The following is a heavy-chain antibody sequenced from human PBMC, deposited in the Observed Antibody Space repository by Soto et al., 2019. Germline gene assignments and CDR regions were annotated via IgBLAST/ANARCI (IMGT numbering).Heavy chain of an antibody. CDR3: TRRRITMIVVVYDAFDI. Sequence: QVQLQESGPGLVKPSGTLSLTCAVSGDSISSNYWWSWVRQPPGKGLEWIGEIYHSGSTNYNPSLKSRATISVEKSKNQFSLKLSSVTAADTAVYYCTRRRITMIVVVYDAFDIWGQGTTVTVSS. D-gene: IGHD3-22*01. V-gene: IGHV4-4*02. CDR1: GDSISSNYW. J-gene: IGHJ3*02. CDR2: IYHSGST.